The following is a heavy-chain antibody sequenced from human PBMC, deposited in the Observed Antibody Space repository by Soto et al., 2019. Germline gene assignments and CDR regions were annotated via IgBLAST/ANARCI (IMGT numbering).Heavy chain of an antibody. D-gene: IGHD3-22*01. J-gene: IGHJ3*02. Sequence: SETLSLTGTVSGGSISSGDYYWSWIRQPPGKVLEWIGCIYYSGSTYYNPSLKSRVTISVDTSKNQFSLKLSSVTAADTAVYYCARGPYYDSSGLYTFDIWGQGTMVTVSS. V-gene: IGHV4-30-4*01. CDR1: GGSISSGDYY. CDR3: ARGPYYDSSGLYTFDI. CDR2: IYYSGST.